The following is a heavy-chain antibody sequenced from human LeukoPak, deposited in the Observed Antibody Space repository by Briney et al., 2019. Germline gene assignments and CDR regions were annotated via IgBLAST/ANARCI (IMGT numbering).Heavy chain of an antibody. D-gene: IGHD6-19*01. J-gene: IGHJ4*02. CDR1: GYTFTGYY. V-gene: IGHV1-2*02. Sequence: ASVKVSCKASGYTFTGYYMHWVRQAPGQGLEWMGWINPNSGGTNYAQKFQGRVTMTRDTSISTAYMELSRLRSDDTAVYYCARESRAVAGTFDYWGQGTLVTVSS. CDR3: ARESRAVAGTFDY. CDR2: INPNSGGT.